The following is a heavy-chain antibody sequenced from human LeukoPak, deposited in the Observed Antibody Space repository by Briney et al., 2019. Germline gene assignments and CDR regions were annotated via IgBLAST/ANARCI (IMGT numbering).Heavy chain of an antibody. D-gene: IGHD3-22*01. CDR2: IYPGDSDT. V-gene: IGHV5-51*01. Sequence: GESLKISCKGFGYSFTSYWIGWVRQMPGKVLEWMGIIYPGDSDTRYSPSFQGQVTISADKCISTAYLQWSSLKASDTAMYYCARLGANYYDSSGYYSGFDYSGQGTLVTVSS. CDR3: ARLGANYYDSSGYYSGFDY. J-gene: IGHJ4*02. CDR1: GYSFTSYW.